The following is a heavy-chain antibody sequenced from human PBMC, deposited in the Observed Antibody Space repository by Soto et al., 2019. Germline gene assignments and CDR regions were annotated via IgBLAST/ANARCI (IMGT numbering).Heavy chain of an antibody. CDR1: GFTFSSYA. V-gene: IGHV3-23*01. D-gene: IGHD3-22*01. J-gene: IGHJ4*02. CDR2: ISGSGGST. CDR3: AKDPDSSGYPTPFDY. Sequence: GGSLRLSCAASGFTFSSYAMSWVRQAPGKGLEWVSAISGSGGSTYYADSVKGRFTISRDNSKNTLYLQMNSLRAEDTAVYYCAKDPDSSGYPTPFDYWGQGTLVTVYS.